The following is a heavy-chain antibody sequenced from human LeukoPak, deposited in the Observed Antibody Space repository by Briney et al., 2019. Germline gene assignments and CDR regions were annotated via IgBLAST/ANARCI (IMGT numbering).Heavy chain of an antibody. V-gene: IGHV3-30*18. D-gene: IGHD2-2*01. J-gene: IGHJ4*02. CDR2: ISYDGSNK. Sequence: GRSLRLSCAASGFTFSSYGMHWVRQAPGKGLEWVAVISYDGSNKYYADSVKGRFTISRDNSKNTLYLQMNSLRAEDTAVYYCAKDVARYCSSTSCPGDYWGQGTLVTVSS. CDR3: AKDVARYCSSTSCPGDY. CDR1: GFTFSSYG.